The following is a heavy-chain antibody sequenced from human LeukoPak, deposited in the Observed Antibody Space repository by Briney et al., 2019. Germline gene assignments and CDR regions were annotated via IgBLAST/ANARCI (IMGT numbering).Heavy chain of an antibody. D-gene: IGHD6-13*01. CDR3: ARGDIVAASLLDY. Sequence: SQTLSLTCAVSGGSISSGGYSWNWIRQPPGKGLEWIVYIYHSDSTYYNPSLKSRVSISVDRSKNQFSLKLISVTAAATAVYYSARGDIVAASLLDYWGQGTLVTVSS. CDR2: IYHSDST. CDR1: GGSISSGGYS. J-gene: IGHJ4*02. V-gene: IGHV4-30-2*01.